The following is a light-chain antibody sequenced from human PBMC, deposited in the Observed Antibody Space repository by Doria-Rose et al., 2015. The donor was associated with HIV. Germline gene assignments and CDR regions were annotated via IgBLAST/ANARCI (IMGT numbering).Light chain of an antibody. V-gene: IGKV1-NL1*01. CDR3: QQYYTTPMYT. Sequence: YQQIPGKAPKLLVYGASRLETGVPSSFSGSGSGTDYTLTISSLQPEDFATYYGQQYYTTPMYTWGQGTKREIK. J-gene: IGKJ2*01. CDR2: GAS.